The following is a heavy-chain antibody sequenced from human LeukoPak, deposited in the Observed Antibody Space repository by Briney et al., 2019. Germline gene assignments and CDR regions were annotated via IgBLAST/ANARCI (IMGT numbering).Heavy chain of an antibody. D-gene: IGHD2-2*01. J-gene: IGHJ5*02. V-gene: IGHV5-51*01. CDR2: IYPGDSDT. CDR3: ARVDCSSTSCYAHGNWFDP. CDR1: GYSFTSYW. Sequence: GESLKISCKGSGYSFTSYWIGWVRLMPGKGLEWMGIIYPGDSDTRYSPSFQGQVTISADKSISTAYLQWSSLKASDTAMYYCARVDCSSTSCYAHGNWFDPWGQGTLVTVSS.